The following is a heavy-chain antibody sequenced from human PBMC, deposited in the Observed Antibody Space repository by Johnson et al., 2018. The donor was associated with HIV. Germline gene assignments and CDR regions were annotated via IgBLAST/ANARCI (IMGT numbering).Heavy chain of an antibody. D-gene: IGHD3-16*02. J-gene: IGHJ3*02. Sequence: VQLVESGGGLVQPGRSLRLYCIPSGFNFGDYAMSWFRQAPGKGLEWVAVISYDASNKYYADSLKGRFTISRDNSKNTLYLQMNSLRAEDTAVYYCARGSLIVIVSDAFDIWGQGTMVTVSS. CDR1: GFNFGDYA. V-gene: IGHV3-30-3*01. CDR3: ARGSLIVIVSDAFDI. CDR2: ISYDASNK.